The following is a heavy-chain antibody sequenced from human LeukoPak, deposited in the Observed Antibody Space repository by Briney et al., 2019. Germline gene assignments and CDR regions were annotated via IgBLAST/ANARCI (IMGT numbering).Heavy chain of an antibody. CDR3: AREGPLAKAYYGMDV. J-gene: IGHJ6*02. V-gene: IGHV3-30*03. CDR2: ISYAGSHQ. CDR1: GFSFSNYG. Sequence: GRSLRLSCAASGFSFSNYGMHWVRQAPGKGPEWVAVISYAGSHQYYADSVKGRFTISRDNAKNSLYLQMNSLRAEDTAVYYCAREGPLAKAYYGMDVWGQGTTVTVSS.